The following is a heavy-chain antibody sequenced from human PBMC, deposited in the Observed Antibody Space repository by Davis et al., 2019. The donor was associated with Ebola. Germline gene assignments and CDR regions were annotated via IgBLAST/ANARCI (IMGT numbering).Heavy chain of an antibody. V-gene: IGHV5-10-1*01. Sequence: ETLKISCKGSGYSFTRYWIGWVRQMPGKALACLGRIDPSDPYTNYSPSFEGHVTISADKSISTAYLQWSNLKASDTATYYCTRRNDIFTGYQIERGFDSWGQGTLVTVSS. CDR1: GYSFTRYW. CDR2: IDPSDPYT. J-gene: IGHJ4*02. D-gene: IGHD3-9*01. CDR3: TRRNDIFTGYQIERGFDS.